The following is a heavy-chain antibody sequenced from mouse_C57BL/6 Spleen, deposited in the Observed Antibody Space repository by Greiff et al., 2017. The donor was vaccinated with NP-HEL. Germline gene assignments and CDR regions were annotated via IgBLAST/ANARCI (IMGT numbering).Heavy chain of an antibody. CDR3: ARADPWDAMDY. CDR1: GYTFTDDY. J-gene: IGHJ4*01. Sequence: VQLQQSGAELVRPGASVKLSCKASGYTFTDDYINWVKQRPGQGLEWIARIYPGSGNTYYNEKFKGKATLTAEKSSSTAYMQLSSLTSEDSAVYFCARADPWDAMDYWGQGTSVTVSS. CDR2: IYPGSGNT. V-gene: IGHV1-76*01.